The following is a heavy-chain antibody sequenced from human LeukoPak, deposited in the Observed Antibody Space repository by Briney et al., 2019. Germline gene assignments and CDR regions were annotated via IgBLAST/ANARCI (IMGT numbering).Heavy chain of an antibody. Sequence: GGSLRLSCAASGFTFSSYATHWVRQAPGKGLEYVSAISSNGGSTYYANSVKGRFTISRDNSKNTLYLQMGSLRAEDMAVYYCASGIVGATTDYWGQGTLVTVSS. V-gene: IGHV3-64*01. D-gene: IGHD1-26*01. CDR3: ASGIVGATTDY. CDR2: ISSNGGST. CDR1: GFTFSSYA. J-gene: IGHJ4*02.